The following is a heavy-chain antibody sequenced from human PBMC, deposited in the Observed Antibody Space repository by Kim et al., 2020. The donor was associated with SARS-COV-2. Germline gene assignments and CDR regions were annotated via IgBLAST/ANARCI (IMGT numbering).Heavy chain of an antibody. CDR3: ARDGEVITRYYYYGMDV. CDR1: GYTFTSYG. V-gene: IGHV1-18*04. J-gene: IGHJ6*02. CDR2: ISAYNGNT. D-gene: IGHD3-16*02. Sequence: ASVKVSCKASGYTFTSYGISWVRQAPGQGLEWMGWISAYNGNTNYAQKLQGRVTMTTDTSKSTAYMELRSLRSDDTAVYYCARDGEVITRYYYYGMDVWGQGTTVTVSS.